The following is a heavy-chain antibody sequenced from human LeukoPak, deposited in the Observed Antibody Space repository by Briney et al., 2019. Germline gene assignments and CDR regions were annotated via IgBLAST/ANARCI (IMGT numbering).Heavy chain of an antibody. J-gene: IGHJ4*02. D-gene: IGHD4-17*01. Sequence: SVKVSCKASGGTFSSYAISWVRQAPGQGLEWMGGIIPIFGTANYAQKFQGRVTITADESTSTAYMELSSLRPEDTAVYYCARAYGDYVHYFDYWGQGTLVTVSS. CDR1: GGTFSSYA. V-gene: IGHV1-69*13. CDR3: ARAYGDYVHYFDY. CDR2: IIPIFGTA.